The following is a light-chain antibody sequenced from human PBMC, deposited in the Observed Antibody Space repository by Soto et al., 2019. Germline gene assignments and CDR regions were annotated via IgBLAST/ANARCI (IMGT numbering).Light chain of an antibody. CDR1: TAAVTSAYY. CDR3: LLFSGGAWV. V-gene: IGLV7-43*01. CDR2: STS. Sequence: QTVVTQEPSLTVSPGGTVTLTCASSTAAVTSAYYPHWFQQEPGQAPRPLISSTSNKHSWTPARFSGSLLGDKAALIVSDVQPEDEADYYCLLFSGGAWVFGGGTQLTVL. J-gene: IGLJ3*02.